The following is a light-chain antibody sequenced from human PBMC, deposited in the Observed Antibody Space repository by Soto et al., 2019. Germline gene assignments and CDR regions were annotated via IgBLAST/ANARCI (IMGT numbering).Light chain of an antibody. V-gene: IGKV1-5*03. Sequence: DIQMTQSPSTLSASVGDRVTITFRASQSISNWLAWYQQKPGKAPKLLIYKASNLESGVPSRFNGSGSGTDFTLTISSLQPEDVATYYCQKYNSVWTFGQGTKVDIK. J-gene: IGKJ1*01. CDR2: KAS. CDR1: QSISNW. CDR3: QKYNSVWT.